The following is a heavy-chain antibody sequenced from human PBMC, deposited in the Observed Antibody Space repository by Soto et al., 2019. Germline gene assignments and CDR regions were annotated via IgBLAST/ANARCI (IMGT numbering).Heavy chain of an antibody. CDR3: ARGRIAVAGTGYYFDY. V-gene: IGHV3-74*01. Sequence: PGGSLRLSCSASGFTFGASALQWVRQASGKGLVWVSRINTVGSGTTYADSVKGRFTISRDNAKNTLYLQMNSLRADDTAVYYCARGRIAVAGTGYYFDYWGQGT. CDR2: INTVGSGT. CDR1: GFTFGASA. J-gene: IGHJ4*02. D-gene: IGHD6-19*01.